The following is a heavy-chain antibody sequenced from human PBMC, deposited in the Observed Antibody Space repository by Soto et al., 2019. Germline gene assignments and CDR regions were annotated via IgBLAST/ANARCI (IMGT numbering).Heavy chain of an antibody. V-gene: IGHV1-8*01. CDR3: ARIRLLSYYYGMDV. J-gene: IGHJ6*02. D-gene: IGHD2-8*02. CDR1: GYTFTSYD. CDR2: MNPNSGNT. Sequence: QVQLVQSGAEVKKPGASVKVSCKASGYTFTSYDINWVRQATGQGLEWMGWMNPNSGNTGYAQKFQGRVTMTRNTSIRTAYMELSSLRSEDTAVYYCARIRLLSYYYGMDVWGQGTTVTVSS.